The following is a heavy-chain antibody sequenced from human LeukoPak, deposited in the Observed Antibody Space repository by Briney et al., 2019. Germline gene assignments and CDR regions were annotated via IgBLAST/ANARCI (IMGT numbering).Heavy chain of an antibody. CDR1: GDTFSEYP. Sequence: ASVKVSCKASGDTFSEYPVRCGRPTPGQGLGWVGGVILLVGSANYAQRLQGRVNMTTDTSTSTAYMELRSLRSDDTAVYYCARDRDYGDYNTQDLFVYGGQGTLVTVSS. V-gene: IGHV1-18*01. D-gene: IGHD4-17*01. CDR2: VILLVGSA. J-gene: IGHJ4*02. CDR3: ARDRDYGDYNTQDLFVY.